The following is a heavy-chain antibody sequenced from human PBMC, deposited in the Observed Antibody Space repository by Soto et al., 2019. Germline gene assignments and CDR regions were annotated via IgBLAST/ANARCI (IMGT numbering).Heavy chain of an antibody. D-gene: IGHD4-17*01. Sequence: GASVKVSCKASGYTFTIYYMHWVLQAPGQGLEWMGIINPSGGSTSYAQKFQGRVTMTRDTSTSTVYMELSSLRSEDTAVYYCARGHGDYASIDYWGQGTLVTVSS. CDR2: INPSGGST. CDR3: ARGHGDYASIDY. CDR1: GYTFTIYY. J-gene: IGHJ4*02. V-gene: IGHV1-46*03.